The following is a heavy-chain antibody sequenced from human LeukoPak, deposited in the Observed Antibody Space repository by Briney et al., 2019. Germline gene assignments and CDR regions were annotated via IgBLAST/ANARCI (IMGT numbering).Heavy chain of an antibody. CDR1: GFTFSGSA. D-gene: IGHD3-9*01. Sequence: GGSLRPSCAASGFTFSGSAMHWVRQASGKGLEWVGRIRSKANSYATAYAASVKGRFTISRDDSKNTAYLQMNSLKTEDTAVYYCTNYDILPRGYWGQGTLVTVSS. CDR2: IRSKANSYAT. J-gene: IGHJ4*02. V-gene: IGHV3-73*01. CDR3: TNYDILPRGY.